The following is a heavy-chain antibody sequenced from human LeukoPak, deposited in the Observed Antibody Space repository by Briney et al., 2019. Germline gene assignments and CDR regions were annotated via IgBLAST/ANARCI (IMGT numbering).Heavy chain of an antibody. CDR2: IYPGDSDT. CDR3: ARQGGPVGYCSGGNCYPFDI. Sequence: GESLKISCKGSGYSFTNYWIGWVRQLPGKGLEWMGIIYPGDSDTRYSPSFEGQVTISVDKSNSTAYLQWSSLKASDTAMYYCARQGGPVGYCSGGNCYPFDIWGQGTMVTVSS. J-gene: IGHJ3*02. CDR1: GYSFTNYW. D-gene: IGHD2-15*01. V-gene: IGHV5-51*01.